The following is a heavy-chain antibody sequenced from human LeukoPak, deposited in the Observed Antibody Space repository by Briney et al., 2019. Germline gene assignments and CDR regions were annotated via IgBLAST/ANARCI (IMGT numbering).Heavy chain of an antibody. CDR1: GVSISSYY. J-gene: IGHJ5*02. CDR3: ARVCCYGSSGTLVWFDP. V-gene: IGHV4-4*07. D-gene: IGHD3-22*01. Sequence: SETLSLTCTVSGVSISSYYWSWIRQPAAKGLEWVGRIYTSGSTNYNPSLESRVTMSVDTSKNQFSLKLSSVTVTYAAVDYCARVCCYGSSGTLVWFDPSGQEGLVIVSS. CDR2: IYTSGST.